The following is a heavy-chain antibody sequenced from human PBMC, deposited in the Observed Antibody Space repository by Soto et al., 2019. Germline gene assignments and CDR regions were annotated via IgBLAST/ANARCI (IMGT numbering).Heavy chain of an antibody. J-gene: IGHJ6*01. CDR1: GYTFTDYS. D-gene: IGHD3-3*01. CDR3: ARGHVLRFLEWLSYGLDV. CDR2: INPNSGGT. V-gene: IGHV1-2*04. Sequence: HVQLVQSGAEVKKPGASVKVSCKASGYTFTDYSIHWVRQAPGQGLEWMGWINPNSGGTNYAQKFQGWVTMTRDTSINTAYMELSNLKSDDTAVYYCARGHVLRFLEWLSYGLDVW.